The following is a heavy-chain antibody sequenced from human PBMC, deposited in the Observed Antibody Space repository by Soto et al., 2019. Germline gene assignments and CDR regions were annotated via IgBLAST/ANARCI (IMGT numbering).Heavy chain of an antibody. CDR1: GFTFSSQT. J-gene: IGHJ4*02. CDR2: ISSSGST. V-gene: IGHV3-23*01. Sequence: EVQVLESGGGLVQPGGSLRLSCAASGFTFSSQTMSWVRQAPGKGLEWVSVISSSGSTSYTDSVEGRFTISKDSSKNTLYLQLNSLRVEDTAVYYCAKGARDVDYWGQGTLVTVSS. D-gene: IGHD5-12*01. CDR3: AKGARDVDY.